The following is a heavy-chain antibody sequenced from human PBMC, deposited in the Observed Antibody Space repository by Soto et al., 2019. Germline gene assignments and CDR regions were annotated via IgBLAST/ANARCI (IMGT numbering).Heavy chain of an antibody. CDR2: IYHSGST. D-gene: IGHD6-13*01. CDR1: CGSISSGGYS. CDR3: ASQKADSSSWYRGSHYGMDV. V-gene: IGHV4-30-2*01. J-gene: IGHJ6*02. Sequence: SETLSLTCAVSCGSISSGGYSWSWIRQPPGKGLEWIGYIYHSGSTYYNPSLKSRVTISVDRSKNQFSLKLSSVTAADTAVYYCASQKADSSSWYRGSHYGMDVWGQGTTVTVSS.